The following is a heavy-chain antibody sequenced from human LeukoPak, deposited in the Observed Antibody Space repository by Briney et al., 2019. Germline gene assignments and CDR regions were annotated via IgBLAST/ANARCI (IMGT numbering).Heavy chain of an antibody. V-gene: IGHV3-74*01. CDR3: ARVRATFSPHFDN. J-gene: IGHJ4*02. CDR2: INSDGSIT. Sequence: GGTLRLSCAASGFTFSSYWMHWVRQAPGKGLMWVSRINSDGSITNYADSVKGRFTISRDNAKNTLYLQMSSLTAEDTAVYYCARVRATFSPHFDNWGQGTLVTVSS. D-gene: IGHD5-12*01. CDR1: GFTFSSYW.